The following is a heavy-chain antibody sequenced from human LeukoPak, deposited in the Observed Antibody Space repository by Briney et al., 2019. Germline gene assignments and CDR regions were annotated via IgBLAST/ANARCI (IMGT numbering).Heavy chain of an antibody. Sequence: GGSLRLSCAASGFTFSDYTMHWVRQAPGKGLEWVAVTSYDGSNQYYADSVKGRFTTSIDNTENTLYLQMLRMRSEDTGVYYCARDGSSSGYFYYYMDVWGIGTAVTVSS. J-gene: IGHJ6*03. V-gene: IGHV3-30*01. CDR3: ARDGSSSGYFYYYMDV. CDR2: TSYDGSNQ. CDR1: GFTFSDYT. D-gene: IGHD6-6*01.